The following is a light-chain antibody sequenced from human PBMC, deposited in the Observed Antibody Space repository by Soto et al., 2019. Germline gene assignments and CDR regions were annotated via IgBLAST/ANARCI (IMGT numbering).Light chain of an antibody. CDR2: DVN. J-gene: IGLJ1*01. V-gene: IGLV2-11*01. CDR3: NSKTTLSNRV. CDR1: TSDVGGYNY. Sequence: SALTQPRSVSGSPGQSVTISCTGTTSDVGGYNYVSWYQHHPGKAPKLMIYDVNKRPSGVPDRFSGSKSGNTASLTISGLQAEDEANYYCNSKTTLSNRVFGTGTKVTVL.